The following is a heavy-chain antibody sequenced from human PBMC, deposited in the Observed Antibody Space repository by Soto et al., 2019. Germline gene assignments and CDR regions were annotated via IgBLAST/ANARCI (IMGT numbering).Heavy chain of an antibody. D-gene: IGHD3-3*01. J-gene: IGHJ4*02. CDR2: INYSGGT. CDR1: GGSISSSSSY. V-gene: IGHV4-39*01. Sequence: QLQLQESGPGLVKPSETLSLTCTVSGGSISSSSSYWGWIRQPPGKGLEWIGSINYSGGTYYNPSLKSRITISADTSKNQFSLKLSSVTAADTAVYFCAKTGFWSDYRVADYWGQGTLVTVSS. CDR3: AKTGFWSDYRVADY.